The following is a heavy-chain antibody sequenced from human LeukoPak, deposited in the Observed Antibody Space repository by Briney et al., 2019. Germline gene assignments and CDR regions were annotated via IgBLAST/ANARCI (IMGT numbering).Heavy chain of an antibody. CDR2: INPNSGGT. Sequence: ASVKVSCKASGYTFTGYYMHWVRQAPGQGLEWMGWINPNSGGTNYAQKFQGRVTMTRDTSISTAYMELSRLRSDDTAVYYCARKVATIIPLYNGFDPWGQGTLVTVSS. J-gene: IGHJ5*02. D-gene: IGHD5-12*01. CDR1: GYTFTGYY. CDR3: ARKVATIIPLYNGFDP. V-gene: IGHV1-2*02.